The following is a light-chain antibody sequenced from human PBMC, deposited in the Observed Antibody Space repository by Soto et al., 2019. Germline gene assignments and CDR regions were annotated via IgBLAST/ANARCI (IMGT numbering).Light chain of an antibody. CDR3: QSYDSSLSSWL. CDR2: GNS. CDR1: SSNIGWGYD. V-gene: IGLV1-40*01. J-gene: IGLJ2*01. Sequence: QPVLKQPPSVSGAAGQRVTISCTGSSSNIGWGYDVHWYQQLPGTAPKLLMFGNSNRPPGVPDRFSGSKSGTSASASLAITGLQAEDEADYYCQSYDSSLSSWLFGGGTKVTVL.